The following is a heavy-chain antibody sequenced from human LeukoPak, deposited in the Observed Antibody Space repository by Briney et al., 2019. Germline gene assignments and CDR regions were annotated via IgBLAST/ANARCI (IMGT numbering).Heavy chain of an antibody. Sequence: SETLSLTCIVSGGSISTNTYYWGWIRLPPGKGLEWIGEIHHRGTTYYNPSLRSRVTISVDTSKNPFSLRLASVTAADTAVYYCARVTYNGYQHFDYWGQGNLVTVS. V-gene: IGHV4-39*07. CDR2: IHHRGTT. CDR1: GGSISTNTYY. D-gene: IGHD3-10*01. CDR3: ARVTYNGYQHFDY. J-gene: IGHJ4*02.